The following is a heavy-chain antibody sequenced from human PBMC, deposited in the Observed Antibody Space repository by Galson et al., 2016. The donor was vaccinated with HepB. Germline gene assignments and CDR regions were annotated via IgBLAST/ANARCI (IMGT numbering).Heavy chain of an antibody. CDR1: GFNLNSYS. J-gene: IGHJ4*02. CDR2: LTSSSSLI. V-gene: IGHV3-48*02. Sequence: SLRLSCAVFGFNLNSYSMNWVRQAPGKGLEWISYLTSSSSLIFYADSVKGRFTISRDNARNSLYLQMNILRDEDTAVYYCARVVYGSGSYYRFYDYWGQGTLVTVSS. CDR3: ARVVYGSGSYYRFYDY. D-gene: IGHD3-10*01.